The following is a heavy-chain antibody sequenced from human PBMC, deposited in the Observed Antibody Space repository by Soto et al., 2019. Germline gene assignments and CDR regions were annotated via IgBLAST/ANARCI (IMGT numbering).Heavy chain of an antibody. CDR1: GGSVRAPDW. V-gene: IGHV4-4*02. D-gene: IGHD1-1*01. CDR3: ARVRQGCSANNCYFDP. J-gene: IGHJ5*01. Sequence: SETLSLTCTLSGGSVRAPDWWNWVRQSPDKGLEWIAEVHISGHSNYNPSLSSRVSVSIDSSKNQFYLNLNSVTAADTALYYCARVRQGCSANNCYFDPWGQGTQVTVSS. CDR2: VHISGHS.